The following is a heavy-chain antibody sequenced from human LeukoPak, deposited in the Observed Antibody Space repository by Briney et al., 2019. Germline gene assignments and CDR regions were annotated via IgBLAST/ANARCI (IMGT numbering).Heavy chain of an antibody. D-gene: IGHD6-25*01. CDR1: GFTFDDYA. CDR2: ISWNSGSI. V-gene: IGHV3-9*01. J-gene: IGHJ6*02. Sequence: PGGSLRLSCAASGFTFDDYAMHWVRQAPGKGLEWVSGISWNSGSIGYADSVKGRFTISRDNAKNSLYLQMNSLRAEDTAVYYCARAGGNYYGMDVWGQGTTVTVSS. CDR3: ARAGGNYYGMDV.